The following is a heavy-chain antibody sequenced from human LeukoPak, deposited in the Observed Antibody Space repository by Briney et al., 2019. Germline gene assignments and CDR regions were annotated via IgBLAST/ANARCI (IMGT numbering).Heavy chain of an antibody. CDR1: GGSLTGYS. D-gene: IGHD2-15*01. CDR3: ARGRATPSHLFFDYYFMDV. CDR2: INQVERT. V-gene: IGHV4-34*01. J-gene: IGHJ6*03. Sequence: SETLSLTCAVHGGSLTGYSWAWVRQSPGEGLEWIGEINQVERTIYSPSLESRVSISLEASRNQFFLQLTSVAAADTAMYYCARGRATPSHLFFDYYFMDVWGPGTPVTVSS.